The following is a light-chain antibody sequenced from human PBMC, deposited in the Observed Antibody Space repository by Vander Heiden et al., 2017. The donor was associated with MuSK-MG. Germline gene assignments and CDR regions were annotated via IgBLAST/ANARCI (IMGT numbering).Light chain of an antibody. Sequence: DLQMTQSPSSLSASVGDRVSITCRVSQSIGNYLNWYQHKPGRVPNLLIYAASSLQSGVPSRFSGSASGTLYTLTISSLKPEDSATYYCQQAYTIPYTFGQGTKLEIK. CDR3: QQAYTIPYT. V-gene: IGKV1-39*01. J-gene: IGKJ2*01. CDR1: QSIGNY. CDR2: AAS.